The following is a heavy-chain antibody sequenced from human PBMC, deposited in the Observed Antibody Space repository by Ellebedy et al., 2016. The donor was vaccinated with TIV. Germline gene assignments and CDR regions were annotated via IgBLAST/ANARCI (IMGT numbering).Heavy chain of an antibody. V-gene: IGHV3-30-3*01. CDR2: ISYDGSNK. D-gene: IGHD4-17*01. J-gene: IGHJ4*02. Sequence: GESLKISCAASGFTFSSYAMHWVRQAPGKGLEWVAVISYDGSNKYYADSVKGRFTISRDNSKNTLYLQMNSLRGEDTAVYYCARDRYGDYYFDYWGQGTLVTVSS. CDR3: ARDRYGDYYFDY. CDR1: GFTFSSYA.